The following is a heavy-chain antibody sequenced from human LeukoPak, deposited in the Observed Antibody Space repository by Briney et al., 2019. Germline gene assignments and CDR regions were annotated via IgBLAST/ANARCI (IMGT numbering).Heavy chain of an antibody. Sequence: ASVKVSCKASGGTFSSYAISWVRQAPGQGLEWMGRIIPILGIANYAQKFQGRVTITADKSTSTAYMELSSLRSEDTAVYYCARAGGADSSGYYPRRYRGQGTLVTVSS. J-gene: IGHJ4*02. V-gene: IGHV1-69*04. CDR2: IIPILGIA. D-gene: IGHD3-22*01. CDR3: ARAGGADSSGYYPRRY. CDR1: GGTFSSYA.